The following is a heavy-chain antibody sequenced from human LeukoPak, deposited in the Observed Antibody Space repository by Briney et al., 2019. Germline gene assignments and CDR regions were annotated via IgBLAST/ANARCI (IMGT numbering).Heavy chain of an antibody. J-gene: IGHJ6*04. CDR3: AELGITMIGGV. CDR1: GFTFSSYG. Sequence: GGSLRLSCAASGFTFSSYGMGWVRQAPGKGLEWVSSISGGGETIYYADSVKGRFTISRDNAKNSLYLQMNSLRAEDTAVYYCAELGITMIGGVWGKGTTVTISS. D-gene: IGHD3-10*02. CDR2: ISGGGETI. V-gene: IGHV3-48*04.